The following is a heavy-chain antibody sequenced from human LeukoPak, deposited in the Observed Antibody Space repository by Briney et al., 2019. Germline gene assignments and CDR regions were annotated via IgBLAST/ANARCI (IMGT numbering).Heavy chain of an antibody. CDR2: IYSGGST. D-gene: IGHD3-22*01. V-gene: IGHV3-66*01. Sequence: GGSLRLSCAASGFTVSSNYMSWVRQAPGKGLEWVSVIYSGGSTYYADSVKGRFTISRDNSKNTLYLQMNSLRAEDTAVYYRATTNSGYFNYFDCWGQGTLVTVSS. CDR1: GFTVSSNY. CDR3: ATTNSGYFNYFDC. J-gene: IGHJ4*02.